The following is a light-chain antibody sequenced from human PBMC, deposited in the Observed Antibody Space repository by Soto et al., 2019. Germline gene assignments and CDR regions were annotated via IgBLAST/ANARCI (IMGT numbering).Light chain of an antibody. J-gene: IGKJ2*01. Sequence: DIQLTPSPSSLSASVGNGVTITCRTSHSISNYLNWYQHKPGKAPKLLIYAASKLQSGIPSSFSGSGSETDFTLTNSSLQHIDFASYYCQKSNDIPYTFGQGTKLEIK. CDR3: QKSNDIPYT. V-gene: IGKV1-39*01. CDR1: HSISNY. CDR2: AAS.